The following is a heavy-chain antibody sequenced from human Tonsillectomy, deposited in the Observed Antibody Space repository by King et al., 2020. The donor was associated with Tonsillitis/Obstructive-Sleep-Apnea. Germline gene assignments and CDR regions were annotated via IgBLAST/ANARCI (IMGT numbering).Heavy chain of an antibody. Sequence: QLQESGPGLVKPSETLSLTCTVPDDSISSYYWSWIRQPPGKGLEWIAYIYYSGTTNYNPSLKSRVTISLDTSKNQFSLKLSSVTAADTAVYYCARTRLDYGDYEFTYYMDVWGKGTTVSVSS. CDR3: ARTRLDYGDYEFTYYMDV. CDR2: IYYSGTT. CDR1: DDSISSYY. J-gene: IGHJ6*03. D-gene: IGHD4-17*01. V-gene: IGHV4-59*01.